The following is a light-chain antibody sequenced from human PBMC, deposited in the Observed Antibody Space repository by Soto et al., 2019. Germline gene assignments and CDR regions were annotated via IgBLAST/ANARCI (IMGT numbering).Light chain of an antibody. CDR3: CSYAGSYSYV. J-gene: IGLJ1*01. CDR1: NSDVGGYNY. Sequence: QPVLTQPRSVSGSPGQSVTISCTGTNSDVGGYNYVSWYQQHPGEAPKFMIYDVSKRPSGVPDRFSGSKSGNTASLTISGLQAEDEADYYCCSYAGSYSYVFGTGTKLTVL. CDR2: DVS. V-gene: IGLV2-11*01.